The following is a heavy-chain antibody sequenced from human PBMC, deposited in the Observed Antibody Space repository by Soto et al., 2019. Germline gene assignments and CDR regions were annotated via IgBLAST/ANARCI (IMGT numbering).Heavy chain of an antibody. CDR1: GGSMIAYY. J-gene: IGHJ4*02. CDR2: TYYSGST. Sequence: PSETLSLTCTVSGGSMIAYYWNWMRQPPGKGLQWIGYTYYSGSTTYNPSLKSRVTISVDSSKNQFSLKLDSVTPADTAVYYCARVRGPAGKRYFDYWGPGTVVT. V-gene: IGHV4-59*01. D-gene: IGHD6-13*01. CDR3: ARVRGPAGKRYFDY.